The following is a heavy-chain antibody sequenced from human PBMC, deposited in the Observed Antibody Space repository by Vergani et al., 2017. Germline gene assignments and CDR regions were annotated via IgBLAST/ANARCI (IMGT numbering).Heavy chain of an antibody. CDR1: GFTFSSYW. CDR3: ARDADTAMVDY. CDR2: INSDGSST. Sequence: VQLVESGGGVVQPGRSLRLSCAASGFTFSSYWMHWVRQAPGKGLVWVSRINSDGSSTSYADSVKGRFTLSRDNAKNTLYLQMNSLRAEDTAVYYCARDADTAMVDYWGQGTLVTVSS. D-gene: IGHD5-18*01. V-gene: IGHV3-74*01. J-gene: IGHJ4*02.